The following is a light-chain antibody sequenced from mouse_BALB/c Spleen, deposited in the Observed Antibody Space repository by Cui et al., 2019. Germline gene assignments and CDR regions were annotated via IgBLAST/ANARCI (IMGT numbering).Light chain of an antibody. CDR1: LDINSY. CDR3: LQYDEFPWT. V-gene: IGKV14-111*01. Sequence: DIKMTQSPSSMSASLGERVTITCKASLDINSYLSWFQQKPGKSPKTLIYRANRLVDGVPSRFSGSRYGQDYSLTISSLEYEDMGIYYCLQYDEFPWTFGGGTKLEIK. J-gene: IGKJ1*01. CDR2: RAN.